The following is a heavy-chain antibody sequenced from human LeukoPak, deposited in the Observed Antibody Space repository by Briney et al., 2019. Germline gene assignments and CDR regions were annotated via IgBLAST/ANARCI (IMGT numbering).Heavy chain of an antibody. CDR1: GGSISSYY. CDR3: AGSHADPYYYDSSGLEYFQH. D-gene: IGHD3-22*01. J-gene: IGHJ1*01. CDR2: IYYSGST. V-gene: IGHV4-59*01. Sequence: SETLSLTCTVSGGSISSYYWSWIRQPPGKGLEWIGYIYYSGSTNYNPSLKSRVTISVDTSKNQFSLKLSSVTAADTAVYYCAGSHADPYYYDSSGLEYFQHWGQGTLVTVSS.